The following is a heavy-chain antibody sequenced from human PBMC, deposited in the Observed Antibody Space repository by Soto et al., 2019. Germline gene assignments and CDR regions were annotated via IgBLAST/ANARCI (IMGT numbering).Heavy chain of an antibody. V-gene: IGHV3-23*01. CDR3: AKDRKSGSGWYWDY. J-gene: IGHJ4*02. D-gene: IGHD6-19*01. CDR2: ISGSGGST. CDR1: GFTFSSYA. Sequence: EVQLLESGGGLVQPGGSLRLSCVASGFTFSSYAMSWVRQAQGKGLEWVSGISGSGGSTYYADSVKGRFTISRDNSKNTLYLHMNSLRAEDTAIYYCAKDRKSGSGWYWDYWGQGCLVTVSS.